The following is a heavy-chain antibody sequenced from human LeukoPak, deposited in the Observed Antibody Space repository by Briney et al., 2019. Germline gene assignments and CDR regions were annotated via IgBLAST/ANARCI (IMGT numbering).Heavy chain of an antibody. Sequence: SETLSLTCTVSGGSISSSGYYWGWIRQPPGKGLEWIGSIYYSGSTYYNPSLKSRVTISVDTSKNQFSLKLSSVTAADTAVYYCARGYCSGGSCYSYYYYNYMGVWGKGTTVTVSS. D-gene: IGHD2-15*01. CDR1: GGSISSSGYY. CDR2: IYYSGST. V-gene: IGHV4-39*07. J-gene: IGHJ6*03. CDR3: ARGYCSGGSCYSYYYYNYMGV.